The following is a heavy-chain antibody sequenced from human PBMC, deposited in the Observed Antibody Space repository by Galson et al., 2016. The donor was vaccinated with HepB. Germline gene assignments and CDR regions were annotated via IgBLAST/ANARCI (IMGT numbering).Heavy chain of an antibody. D-gene: IGHD3-16*02. CDR1: GFTFSTYS. CDR2: ISSISSYI. J-gene: IGHJ4*02. V-gene: IGHV3-21*01. CDR3: ARGEWGDVSSMFNFDY. Sequence: SLRLSCAASGFTFSTYSMNWVRQAPGKGLQWVSSISSISSYIYYADSVKGRFTISRDNAKNSLYLQMNSLRADDTAVYYCARGEWGDVSSMFNFDYWGQGILVTVSS.